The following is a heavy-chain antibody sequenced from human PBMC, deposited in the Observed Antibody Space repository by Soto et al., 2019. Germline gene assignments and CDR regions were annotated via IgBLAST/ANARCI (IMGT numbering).Heavy chain of an antibody. V-gene: IGHV3-30*18. Sequence: SLRLTSRAPGFPVSSYAMHLFRQAPGKGLEWVAVISYDGSNKYYEDSVKGRFTISRDNSNNTLYLQITSLRAEYTAVYYCAKDLKPYSSSWSNWFDPGGRGTLVTVSA. J-gene: IGHJ5*02. CDR3: AKDLKPYSSSWSNWFDP. CDR2: ISYDGSNK. CDR1: GFPVSSYA. D-gene: IGHD6-13*01.